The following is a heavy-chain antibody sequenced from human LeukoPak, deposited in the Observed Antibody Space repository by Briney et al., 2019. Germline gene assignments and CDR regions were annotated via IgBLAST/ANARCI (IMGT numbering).Heavy chain of an antibody. CDR3: ARTGIAVAGTAY. Sequence: SETLSLTCAVSGGSISSGGYSWSWIRQPPGKGLEWIGYIYYSGSTYYNPSLKSRVTISVDTSKNQFSLKLSSVTAADTAVYYCARTGIAVAGTAYWGQGTLVTVSS. J-gene: IGHJ4*02. CDR1: GGSISSGGYS. CDR2: IYYSGST. D-gene: IGHD6-19*01. V-gene: IGHV4-30-2*05.